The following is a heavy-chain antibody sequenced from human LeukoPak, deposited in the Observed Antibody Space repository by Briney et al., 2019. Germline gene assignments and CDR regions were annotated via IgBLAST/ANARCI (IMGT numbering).Heavy chain of an antibody. D-gene: IGHD1-26*01. CDR2: INPNSGGT. V-gene: IGHV1-2*02. CDR1: GYTFTVYY. Sequence: ASVTVSFTSSGYTFTVYYMHWVRQAPGQGVEWMGWINPNSGGTNYAQKFQGRVTMTRDTSISTAYMELSRLRSDDTAVYYCARGLREICFDYWGQGTLVTVSS. J-gene: IGHJ4*02. CDR3: ARGLREICFDY.